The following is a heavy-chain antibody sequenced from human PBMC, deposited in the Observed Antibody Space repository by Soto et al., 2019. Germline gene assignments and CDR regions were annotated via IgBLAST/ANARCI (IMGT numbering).Heavy chain of an antibody. CDR1: GGSISSGGFY. J-gene: IGHJ4*02. Sequence: PSETLSLTCTVFGGSISSGGFYWSWIRQHPGKGLEWIGYIYYSGSTYYNPSLKSRVTISVDTSKNQFSLKLSSVTAADTAVYYCARELVEYDFWAPLGYWGQGPLVTVSS. V-gene: IGHV4-31*03. CDR3: ARELVEYDFWAPLGY. D-gene: IGHD3-3*01. CDR2: IYYSGST.